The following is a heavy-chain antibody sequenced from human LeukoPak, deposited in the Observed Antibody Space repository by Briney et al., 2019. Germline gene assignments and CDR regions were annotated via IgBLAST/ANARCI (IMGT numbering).Heavy chain of an antibody. J-gene: IGHJ4*02. CDR3: ATGGDYGRY. CDR1: GFTFSNYW. V-gene: IGHV3-74*01. D-gene: IGHD4-17*01. CDR2: TDSDGSST. Sequence: GWSLRLSCAASGFTFSNYWIYWVRQAPGKGLVWVSRTDSDGSSTGYADSVKGRFTISRDDAKNTLYLQMNSLRVEDTAVYYCATGGDYGRYWGQGTLVTVSS.